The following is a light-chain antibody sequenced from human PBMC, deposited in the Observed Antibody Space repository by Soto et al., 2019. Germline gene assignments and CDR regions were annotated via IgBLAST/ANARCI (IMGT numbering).Light chain of an antibody. CDR1: SSDVGAYNY. V-gene: IGLV2-14*03. J-gene: IGLJ1*01. Sequence: QSALTQPASVSGSPGQSIAISCTGTSSDVGAYNYVSWFQQHPGKAPKLIIYDVGSRPSGVSNRFSGSKSGNTASLTISGLKAEDEADYYCSSYTTSTTYVFGTGTKLTVL. CDR2: DVG. CDR3: SSYTTSTTYV.